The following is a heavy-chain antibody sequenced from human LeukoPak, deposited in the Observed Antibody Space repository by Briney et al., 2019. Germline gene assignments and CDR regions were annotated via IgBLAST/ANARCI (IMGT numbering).Heavy chain of an antibody. Sequence: PGGSLRLPCTASGFTFSSFAMHWVRQAPGKGLEWVAVISYDGSNKYFADSVKGRFTISRDNSKNTLYLQMNSLRPDDTALYYCAGGQMFTSGGFESWGQGALVTVSS. V-gene: IGHV3-30*14. CDR3: AGGQMFTSGGFES. CDR1: GFTFSSFA. CDR2: ISYDGSNK. D-gene: IGHD6-19*01. J-gene: IGHJ4*02.